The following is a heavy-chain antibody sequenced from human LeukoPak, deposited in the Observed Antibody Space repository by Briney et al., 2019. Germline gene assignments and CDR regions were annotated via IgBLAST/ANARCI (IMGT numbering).Heavy chain of an antibody. J-gene: IGHJ4*02. CDR3: AKAAAGTEYYFEY. CDR2: ISYDGSTK. Sequence: GGSLRLSCAASGFTFSSYSINWVRQAPGKGMEWVAVISYDGSTKYYVDSVKGQFTISRDNSKNTLYLQMDSLRAEDTAVYYCAKAAAGTEYYFEYWGQGTLVTVSS. V-gene: IGHV3-30*18. D-gene: IGHD6-13*01. CDR1: GFTFSSYS.